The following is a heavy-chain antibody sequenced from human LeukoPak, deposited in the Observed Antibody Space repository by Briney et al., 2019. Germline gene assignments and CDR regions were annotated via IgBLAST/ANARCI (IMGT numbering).Heavy chain of an antibody. D-gene: IGHD5-12*01. CDR3: ARDREAKARIGGMDV. CDR2: ISESSSYT. J-gene: IGHJ6*02. V-gene: IGHV3-21*06. Sequence: GGSLRLSCAASKFIFSSYSMNWVRQAPGKGLEWVSYISESSSYTYYADSVKGRFTISRDDAKNSLYLQMNSLRAEDTAIYYCARDREAKARIGGMDVWGQGTTVIVS. CDR1: KFIFSSYS.